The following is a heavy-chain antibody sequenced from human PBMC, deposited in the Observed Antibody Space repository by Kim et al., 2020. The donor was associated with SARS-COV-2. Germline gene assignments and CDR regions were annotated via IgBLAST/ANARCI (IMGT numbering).Heavy chain of an antibody. J-gene: IGHJ3*01. CDR2: ISSSSSYT. CDR1: GFTFGGYY. Sequence: GGSLRLSCAASGFTFGGYYMGWFRLPPGKRLEWVSYISSSSSYTRDVESVLGRFTISRDNARSSLYLEMNNLRAEDTATYYCARDSSGLDAFYLCGHGA. CDR3: ARDSSGLDAFYL. D-gene: IGHD6-25*01. V-gene: IGHV3-11*05.